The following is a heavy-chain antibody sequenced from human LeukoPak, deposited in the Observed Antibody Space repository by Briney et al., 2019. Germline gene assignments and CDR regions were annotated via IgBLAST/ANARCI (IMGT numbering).Heavy chain of an antibody. CDR1: GFTSSDFD. Sequence: GGSLRLSCAVSGFTSSDFDMGWVRQAPGKGLQWVSAIRDRGGNTYYSDSVKGRFTMSRDNSKNTLYLQMNSLRVEDTAKYYCAKVSWSRSSPDSWGQGTLVTVSS. CDR3: AKVSWSRSSPDS. V-gene: IGHV3-23*01. D-gene: IGHD6-13*01. J-gene: IGHJ5*02. CDR2: IRDRGGNT.